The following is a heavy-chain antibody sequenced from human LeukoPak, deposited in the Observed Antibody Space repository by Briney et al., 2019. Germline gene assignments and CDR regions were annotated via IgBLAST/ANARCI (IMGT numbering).Heavy chain of an antibody. D-gene: IGHD6-6*01. CDR1: GGTFSSYT. J-gene: IGHJ3*02. CDR2: IIPILGIA. V-gene: IGHV1-69*04. Sequence: GASVKVSCKASGGTFSSYTISWVRQAPGQGLEWMGRIIPILGIANYAQKFQGRVTMTRDTSISTAYMELSRLRSDDTAVYYCARERNSSSSSADAFDIWGQGTMVTVSS. CDR3: ARERNSSSSSADAFDI.